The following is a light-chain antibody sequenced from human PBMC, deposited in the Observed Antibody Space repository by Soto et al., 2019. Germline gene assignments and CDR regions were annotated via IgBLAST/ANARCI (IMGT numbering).Light chain of an antibody. V-gene: IGLV2-8*01. Sequence: QSALTQPPSASGSPGQSVTISCTGTSSDVGGYNYVSWYQQHPGKAPKLMIYEVSKRPSGVPDRFSGSKSGSTASLTVSGLQAEDEADDYCTSYAGSTNLVLGGVPKLTVL. CDR3: TSYAGSTNLV. CDR1: SSDVGGYNY. CDR2: EVS. J-gene: IGLJ2*01.